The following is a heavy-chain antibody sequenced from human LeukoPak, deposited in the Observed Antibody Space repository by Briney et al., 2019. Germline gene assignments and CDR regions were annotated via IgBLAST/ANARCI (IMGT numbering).Heavy chain of an antibody. CDR3: ARVTLLPTHIDY. Sequence: PSETLSLTCTVSGGSISSYYWSWIRQPPGKGLECIGIIHHGGSTFYNPSLKSRVTISIDTSKNQFSLKLSSVTAADTAVYYCARVTLLPTHIDYWGQGALVTVSS. J-gene: IGHJ4*02. CDR2: IHHGGST. CDR1: GGSISSYY. D-gene: IGHD2/OR15-2a*01. V-gene: IGHV4-59*04.